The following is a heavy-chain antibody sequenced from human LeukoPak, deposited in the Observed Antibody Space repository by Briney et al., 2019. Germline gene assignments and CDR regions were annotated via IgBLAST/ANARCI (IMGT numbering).Heavy chain of an antibody. CDR3: ARDSIVGGFAFDY. V-gene: IGHV4-61*01. CDR2: IYYSGST. J-gene: IGHJ4*02. Sequence: PSETLSLTCTVSGGSVSSGSYYWSWIRQPPGKGLEWIGYIYYSGSTNYNPSLKSRVTISVDTSKNQFSLKLSSVTAADTAVYYCARDSIVGGFAFDYGGKETLVTVSS. D-gene: IGHD3-16*02. CDR1: GGSVSSGSYY.